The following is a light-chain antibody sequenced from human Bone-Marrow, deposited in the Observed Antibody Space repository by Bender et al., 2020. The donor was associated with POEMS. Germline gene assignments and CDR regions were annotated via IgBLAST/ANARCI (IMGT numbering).Light chain of an antibody. CDR2: DDS. J-gene: IGLJ2*01. Sequence: SYVLTQPPSVSVAPGKTATITCGGNNIGRKSVHWYQQRPGQAPVLVVYDDSDWPSGIPERFSGSSSGNTATLTISRVESGDEADYYCQVWDSSSDRPVVFGGGTKLTVL. V-gene: IGLV3-21*03. CDR3: QVWDSSSDRPVV. CDR1: NIGRKS.